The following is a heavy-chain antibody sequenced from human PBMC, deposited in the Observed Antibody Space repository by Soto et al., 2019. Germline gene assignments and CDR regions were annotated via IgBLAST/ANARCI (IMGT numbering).Heavy chain of an antibody. CDR3: ARNAFDI. V-gene: IGHV3-30-3*01. CDR1: GFTFISYA. J-gene: IGHJ3*02. Sequence: PGGSLRLSCAASGFTFISYAMHWVRQAPGKGLEWVAVISYDGSNKYYADSVKGRFTISRDNSKNTLYLQMNSLRAEDTAVYYCARNAFDIWGQGAMVTVSS. CDR2: ISYDGSNK.